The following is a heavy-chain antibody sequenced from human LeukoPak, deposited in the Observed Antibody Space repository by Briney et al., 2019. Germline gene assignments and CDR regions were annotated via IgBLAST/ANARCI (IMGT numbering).Heavy chain of an antibody. D-gene: IGHD3-10*01. CDR1: GGSISSSSYY. J-gene: IGHJ4*02. V-gene: IGHV3-7*01. CDR2: INQDGTEK. CDR3: VKVGKYYYGSETYYFFEH. Sequence: PSETLSLTCTVSGGSISSSSYYWGWVRQLPGKGLEWVANINQDGTEKYYVDSVKGRFTISRDNANNSLDLQMNRLRVEETGIYYCVKVGKYYYGSETYYFFEHWGQGTPVTASS.